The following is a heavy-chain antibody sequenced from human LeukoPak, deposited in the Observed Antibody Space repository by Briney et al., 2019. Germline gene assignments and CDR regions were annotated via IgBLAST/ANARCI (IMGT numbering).Heavy chain of an antibody. CDR3: ARTPRDSSGYFPFDY. CDR1: GGPFSGYY. Sequence: SETLSLTCAVYGGPFSGYYWSWIRQPPGKGLEWIGEINHSGSTNYNPSLKSRVTISVDTYKNQFSLKLSSVTAADTAVYYCARTPRDSSGYFPFDYWGQGTLVPVSS. J-gene: IGHJ4*02. D-gene: IGHD3-22*01. V-gene: IGHV4-34*01. CDR2: INHSGST.